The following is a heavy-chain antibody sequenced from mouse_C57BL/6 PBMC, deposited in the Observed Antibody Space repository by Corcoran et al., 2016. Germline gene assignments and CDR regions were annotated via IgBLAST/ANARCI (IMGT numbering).Heavy chain of an antibody. CDR1: GYSITSGYY. D-gene: IGHD2-4*01. V-gene: IGHV3-6*01. J-gene: IGHJ2*01. CDR2: ISYDGSN. CDR3: ARVDDYDDGPYFDY. Sequence: DVQLQESGPGLVKPSQSLSLTCSVTGYSITSGYYWNWIRQFPGNKLEWMGYISYDGSNNYNPSLKNRISITRDTSKNQFFLKLNSVTTEDTATYYCARVDDYDDGPYFDYWGQGTTLTVSS.